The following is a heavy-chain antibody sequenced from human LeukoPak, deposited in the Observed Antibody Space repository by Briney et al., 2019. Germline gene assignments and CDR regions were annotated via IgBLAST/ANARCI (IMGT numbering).Heavy chain of an antibody. D-gene: IGHD3-22*01. V-gene: IGHV4-39*01. Sequence: SETLSLTCAVSGGSISSTGYCWAWIRQPPGKGLEWIGTIYYSGSTYHNTSLKSRITMSVDTSRNQFSLKLSSVDAAETAVYYCAKAGVRYFDSSGLYAFDFWGQGTTVTVSS. CDR2: IYYSGST. J-gene: IGHJ3*01. CDR1: GGSISSTGYC. CDR3: AKAGVRYFDSSGLYAFDF.